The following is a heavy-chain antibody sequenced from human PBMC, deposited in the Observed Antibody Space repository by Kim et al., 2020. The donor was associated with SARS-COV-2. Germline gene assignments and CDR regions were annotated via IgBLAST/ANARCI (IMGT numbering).Heavy chain of an antibody. CDR1: GFTFSSYS. J-gene: IGHJ4*02. CDR2: ISSSSSYI. CDR3: ERDRRGAARRGFDY. V-gene: IGHV3-21*01. Sequence: GGSLRLSCAASGFTFSSYSMNWVRQAPGKGLEWVSSISSSSSYIYYADSVKGRFTISRDNAKNSLYLQMNSLRAEDTAVYYCERDRRGAARRGFDYWGQGTLVTVSS. D-gene: IGHD6-6*01.